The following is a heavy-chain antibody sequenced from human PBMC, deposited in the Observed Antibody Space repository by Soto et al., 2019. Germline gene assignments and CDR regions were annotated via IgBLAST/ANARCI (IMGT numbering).Heavy chain of an antibody. CDR1: GLPLPTARVG. J-gene: IGHJ4*02. CDR3: SHAYGGRSLF. V-gene: IGHV2-5*02. Sequence: IALKESGPTLAKPTQTLTLTCTFSGLPLPTARVGVACIRQPPGNALEWLGFIYWDDSKTYRPSLKSRLTIPEDTSNSRGALILTDMDPVDPAPYHCSHAYGGRSLFWGQGTLVTVSS. CDR2: IYWDDSK. D-gene: IGHD1-26*01.